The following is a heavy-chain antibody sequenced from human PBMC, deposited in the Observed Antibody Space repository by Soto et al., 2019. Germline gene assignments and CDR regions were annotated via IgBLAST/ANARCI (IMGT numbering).Heavy chain of an antibody. V-gene: IGHV1-18*01. CDR2: IRVHNGNT. CDR1: GYNFIYYG. Sequence: ASVKVSCKASGYNFIYYGITWVRQAPGQGLEWMGWIRVHNGNTNYAQKFQGRVTMTTDTSTSTAYMELRSLRSDDTAVYYCVRDLDGSGSYYTDYWGPGTLVTVPQ. D-gene: IGHD3-10*01. J-gene: IGHJ4*02. CDR3: VRDLDGSGSYYTDY.